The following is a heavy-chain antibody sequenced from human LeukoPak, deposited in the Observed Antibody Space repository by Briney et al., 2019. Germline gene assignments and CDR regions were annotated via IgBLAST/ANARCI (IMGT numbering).Heavy chain of an antibody. D-gene: IGHD6-13*01. J-gene: IGHJ1*01. Sequence: PSETLSLTCIVSGGSISSSSHYWGWIRQSPGKGLEWIGSIYYSGTTHNNPTLKSRVTISVDTSKNQFSLKLSSVTAADTSVYYCARQVAAVLFFQHWGQGTLVTVSS. CDR2: IYYSGTT. V-gene: IGHV4-39*01. CDR3: ARQVAAVLFFQH. CDR1: GGSISSSSHY.